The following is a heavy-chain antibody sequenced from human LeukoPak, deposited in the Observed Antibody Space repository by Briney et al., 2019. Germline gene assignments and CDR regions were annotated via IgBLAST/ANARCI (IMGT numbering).Heavy chain of an antibody. V-gene: IGHV3-30*18. CDR1: GFTFNIYA. D-gene: IGHD3-9*01. CDR3: AKDETKRYFDWLLDY. CDR2: ISYDGSNK. Sequence: GGSLRLPCTASGFTFNIYAMTWVRQAPGKGLEWVAVISYDGSNKYYADSVKGRFTISRDNSKNTLYLQMNSLRAEDTAVYYCAKDETKRYFDWLLDYWGQGTLVTVSS. J-gene: IGHJ4*02.